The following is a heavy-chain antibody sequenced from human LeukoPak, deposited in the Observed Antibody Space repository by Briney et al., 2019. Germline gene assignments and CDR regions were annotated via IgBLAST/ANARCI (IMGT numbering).Heavy chain of an antibody. CDR3: ASSYDILTGYYGDY. Sequence: GGSLRLSCAASGFTFSNYWMTWVRQAPGKGLEWVANINQDGSEKYYVDSVKGRFTISRDNAKNSLYLQMSSLRAEDTAVYYCASSYDILTGYYGDYWGQGTLVTVSS. D-gene: IGHD3-9*01. V-gene: IGHV3-7*01. J-gene: IGHJ4*02. CDR1: GFTFSNYW. CDR2: INQDGSEK.